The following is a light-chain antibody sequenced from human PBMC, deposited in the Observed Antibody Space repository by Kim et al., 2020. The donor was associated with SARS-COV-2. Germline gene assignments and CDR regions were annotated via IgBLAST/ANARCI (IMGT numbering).Light chain of an antibody. CDR3: QQYGYSPQT. V-gene: IGKV3-20*01. CDR2: GAS. Sequence: EIVLTQSPDTLSLSPGEGAILSCRVSQAIGTKSLAWYQQKPGQAPRLLIYGASNRATGTPDRFSGSGSGTDYTLTINRLEPEDFSMYYCQQYGYSPQTFGQGTKVDIK. J-gene: IGKJ1*01. CDR1: QAIGTKS.